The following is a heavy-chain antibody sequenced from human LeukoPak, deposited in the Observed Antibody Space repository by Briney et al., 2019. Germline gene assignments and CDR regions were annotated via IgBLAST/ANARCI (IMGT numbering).Heavy chain of an antibody. V-gene: IGHV3-48*03. CDR3: ARVDTLGSS. CDR1: GFTFSSYE. Sequence: PGGSLRLSCAASGFTFSSYEMNWVRQAPGKGLEWVSYISSSGSTIYYADSVKGRFTICRDNAKNSLYLQMNSLRAEDTAIYYCARVDTLGSSWGQGTLVTVSS. CDR2: ISSSGSTI. J-gene: IGHJ4*02. D-gene: IGHD6-13*01.